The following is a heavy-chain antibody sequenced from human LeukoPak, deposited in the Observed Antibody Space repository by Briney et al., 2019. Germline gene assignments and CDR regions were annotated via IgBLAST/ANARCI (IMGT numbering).Heavy chain of an antibody. CDR3: AKGYGYFLDY. Sequence: GGSLRLSCAASGFTFSSYGMHWVRQAPGKGLEWVAVISYDGSNKYYADSVKGRFTISRDNSKNTLYLQMNSLRAEDTAVYYCAKGYGYFLDYWGRGTLITVSS. J-gene: IGHJ4*02. V-gene: IGHV3-30*18. CDR2: ISYDGSNK. CDR1: GFTFSSYG. D-gene: IGHD5-18*01.